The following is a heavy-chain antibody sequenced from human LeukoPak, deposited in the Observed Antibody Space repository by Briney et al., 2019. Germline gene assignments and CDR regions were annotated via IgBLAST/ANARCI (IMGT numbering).Heavy chain of an antibody. J-gene: IGHJ6*03. CDR2: ILYSGNT. Sequence: SETLTLTCTVSGGSISSYYGSWIRQPPGKGLEWIGYILYSGNTNYNPSLKSRVTMSVDTSKNQFSLKMTSVTAADTAVYYCAREVVVVVTTIPTLYYMDVWGKGTTVTVSS. CDR3: AREVVVVVTTIPTLYYMDV. V-gene: IGHV4-59*08. CDR1: GGSISSYY. D-gene: IGHD2-21*02.